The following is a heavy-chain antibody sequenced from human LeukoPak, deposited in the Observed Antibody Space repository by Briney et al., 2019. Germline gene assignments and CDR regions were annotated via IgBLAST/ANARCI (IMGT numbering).Heavy chain of an antibody. D-gene: IGHD4-17*01. CDR2: ISAYNGNT. CDR1: GYTFTSYG. V-gene: IGHV1-18*01. Sequence: GASVKVSCKASGYTFTSYGISWVRQAPGQGLEWMGWISAYNGNTNYAQKLQGRVTMTTDTSTSTAYMELRSLRSDDTAVYYCARADYGDYEDAPYYFDYWGQGTLVTVSS. J-gene: IGHJ4*02. CDR3: ARADYGDYEDAPYYFDY.